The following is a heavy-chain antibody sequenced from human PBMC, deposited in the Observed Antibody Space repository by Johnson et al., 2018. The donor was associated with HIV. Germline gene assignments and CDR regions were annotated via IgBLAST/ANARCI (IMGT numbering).Heavy chain of an antibody. CDR3: AKEGRYVEGAFDI. CDR1: GFTFDDYA. Sequence: VQLVESGGGLVQPGRSLRLSCAASGFTFDDYAMHWVRQAPGKGLEWVSGINWNGGSTGYADSVKGRFTISRDNAKNSLYLQMNSLRAEDTALYYCAKEGRYVEGAFDIWGQGTMVTVSS. CDR2: INWNGGST. V-gene: IGHV3-20*04. J-gene: IGHJ3*02. D-gene: IGHD5-12*01.